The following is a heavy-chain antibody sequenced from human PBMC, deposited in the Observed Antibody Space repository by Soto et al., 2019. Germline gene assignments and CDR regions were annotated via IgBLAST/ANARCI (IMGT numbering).Heavy chain of an antibody. CDR3: TITYYYGSGSNYGMDA. CDR1: GFTFSNAW. D-gene: IGHD3-10*01. Sequence: GGSLRLSCAASGFTFSNAWMSWVRQAPGKGLEWVGRIKSKTDGGTTDYAAPVKGRFTISRDDSKNTLYLQMNSLKTEDTAVYYCTITYYYGSGSNYGMDAWGQGTTVTVSS. V-gene: IGHV3-15*01. J-gene: IGHJ6*02. CDR2: IKSKTDGGTT.